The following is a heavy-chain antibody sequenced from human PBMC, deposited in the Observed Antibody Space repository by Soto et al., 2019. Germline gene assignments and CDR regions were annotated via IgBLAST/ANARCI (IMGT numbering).Heavy chain of an antibody. CDR2: IKQDGSEK. CDR3: ARESLIGSDSLHDY. D-gene: IGHD5-12*01. V-gene: IGHV3-7*01. J-gene: IGHJ4*02. Sequence: EVQLVESGGGLVQPGGSLRLSCAASGFTFSSYWMSWVRQAPGKGLEWVANIKQDGSEKYYVDSVKGRFTISRDNAKNSLYLQMNSLRVDDTGMHCCARESLIGSDSLHDYWGQGTLVTVSS. CDR1: GFTFSSYW.